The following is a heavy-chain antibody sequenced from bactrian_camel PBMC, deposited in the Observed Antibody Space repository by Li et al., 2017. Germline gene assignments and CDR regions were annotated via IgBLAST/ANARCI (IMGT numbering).Heavy chain of an antibody. CDR1: GFTFSRYY. Sequence: HVQLVESGGGLVQPGGSLRLSCAASGFTFSRYYMSWVRQAPGKGLEWVSSIYSDGSRTYYADSVKGRFTISRDNAKNTINLRMNSLKPEDTALYSCRPAEWCRDFVRLGQGTQVTVS. CDR2: IYSDGSRT. V-gene: IGHV3-2*01. D-gene: IGHD2*01. J-gene: IGHJ4*01.